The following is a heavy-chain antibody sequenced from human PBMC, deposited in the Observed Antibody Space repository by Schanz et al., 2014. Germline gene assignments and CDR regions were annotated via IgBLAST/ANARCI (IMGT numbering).Heavy chain of an antibody. CDR1: GFTFSAFG. Sequence: HVQLVESGGGVVQPGGSLRLSCAASGFTFSAFGMHWVRQAPGKGLDWVAFIHYDGTYKYYADSVKGRFTISRDNSENTLYLQMISLRAEDTAVYYCAKLDGYAYGSMGQEYFDYWGQGTLVAVSS. V-gene: IGHV3-30*02. CDR2: IHYDGTYK. D-gene: IGHD5-18*01. CDR3: AKLDGYAYGSMGQEYFDY. J-gene: IGHJ4*02.